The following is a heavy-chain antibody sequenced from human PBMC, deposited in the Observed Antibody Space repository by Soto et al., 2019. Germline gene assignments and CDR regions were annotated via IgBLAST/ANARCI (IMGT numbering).Heavy chain of an antibody. D-gene: IGHD2-15*01. J-gene: IGHJ2*01. CDR2: LSGSGGST. V-gene: IGHV3-23*01. CDR3: AKGACSGGSCYRNYWYFVL. CDR1: GFTFSSYA. Sequence: EVQLLESGGGLVQPGGSLRLSCAASGFTFSSYAMSWVRQAPGKGLEWVSALSGSGGSTYYPDPVKGRFTISRDNSKNTPYLQMNSLRAEDTAVYYCAKGACSGGSCYRNYWYFVLWGRGTLVTVSS.